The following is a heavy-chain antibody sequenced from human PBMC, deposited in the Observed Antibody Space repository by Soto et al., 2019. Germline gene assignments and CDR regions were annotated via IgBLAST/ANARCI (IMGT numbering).Heavy chain of an antibody. D-gene: IGHD2-15*01. CDR1: GFTFSSYA. J-gene: IGHJ6*03. CDR3: AKNGLTRYCSGGSCLYYYYYYMDV. Sequence: GGSLRLSCAASGFTFSSYAMSWVRQAPGKGLEWVSAISGSGGSTYYADSVKGRFTISRDNSKNTLYLQMNSLRAEDTAVYYCAKNGLTRYCSGGSCLYYYYYYMDVWGKGTTVTVSS. CDR2: ISGSGGST. V-gene: IGHV3-23*01.